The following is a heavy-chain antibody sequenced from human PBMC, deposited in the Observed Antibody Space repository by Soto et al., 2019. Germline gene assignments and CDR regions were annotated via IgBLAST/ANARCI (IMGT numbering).Heavy chain of an antibody. D-gene: IGHD2-2*01. CDR3: ARGLYLEYQMPYKRSGNWFDP. CDR2: IIPIFGTA. V-gene: IGHV1-69*01. J-gene: IGHJ5*02. Sequence: SVNVSFKASGGTFSSYAISWVRQAPGQGLEWMGGIIPIFGTANYAQKFQGRVTITADESTSTAYMELSSLRSEDTAVYYCARGLYLEYQMPYKRSGNWFDPWGQGTLVTVSS. CDR1: GGTFSSYA.